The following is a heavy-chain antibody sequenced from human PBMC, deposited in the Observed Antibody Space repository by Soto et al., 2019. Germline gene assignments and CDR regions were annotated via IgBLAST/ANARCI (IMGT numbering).Heavy chain of an antibody. Sequence: GGSLRLSCAASGFTFSSYAMHWVRQAPGKGLEWVAVISYDGSNKYYADSVKGRFTISRDNSKNTLYLQMNSLRAEDTAVYYCARDSWITGTTSLDYWGQGTLVTVSS. D-gene: IGHD1-7*01. CDR1: GFTFSSYA. J-gene: IGHJ4*02. CDR3: ARDSWITGTTSLDY. V-gene: IGHV3-30-3*01. CDR2: ISYDGSNK.